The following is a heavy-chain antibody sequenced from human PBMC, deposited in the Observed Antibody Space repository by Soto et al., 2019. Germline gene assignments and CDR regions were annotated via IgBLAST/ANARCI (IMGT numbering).Heavy chain of an antibody. J-gene: IGHJ5*02. CDR1: GFTFSNYW. Sequence: EVQLVESGGDLVQPGGSLRVSCAASGFTFSNYWMSWVRQAPGKGLEWVANIKQDGSEKYYVDSVKGRFTISRDNANNSLYLQMNSLRAEDTAVYYCARDGTWGQGTLVTVS. CDR3: ARDGT. V-gene: IGHV3-7*03. CDR2: IKQDGSEK.